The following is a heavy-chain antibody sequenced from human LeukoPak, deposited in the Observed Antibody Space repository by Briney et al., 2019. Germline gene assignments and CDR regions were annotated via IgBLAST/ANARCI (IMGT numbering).Heavy chain of an antibody. Sequence: ASVKVSCKVSGYTLTELSMHWVRQAPGKGLEWMGGFDPEDGETIYAQKFQGRVTMTEDTSTDTAYMELSSLRSEDTAVYYCAIHRFWSGYYAFDYWGQGTLVTASS. CDR2: FDPEDGET. CDR3: AIHRFWSGYYAFDY. J-gene: IGHJ4*02. CDR1: GYTLTELS. V-gene: IGHV1-24*01. D-gene: IGHD3-3*01.